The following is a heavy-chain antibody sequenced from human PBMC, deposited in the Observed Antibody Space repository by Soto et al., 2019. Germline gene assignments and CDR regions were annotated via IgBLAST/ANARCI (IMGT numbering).Heavy chain of an antibody. V-gene: IGHV1-69*12. J-gene: IGHJ2*01. D-gene: IGHD5-12*01. CDR2: VIPIFGTT. CDR3: ARGNHRWLQLWYFDL. Sequence: QVQLVQSGAEVKKPGSSVKVSCKASGGTFSNYPISWVRQAPGQGLEWMGGVIPIFGTTNYAQRFQGRVTITADESTSTAYMELSSLSSEDTAVFYCARGNHRWLQLWYFDLCGRGTLVTVSS. CDR1: GGTFSNYP.